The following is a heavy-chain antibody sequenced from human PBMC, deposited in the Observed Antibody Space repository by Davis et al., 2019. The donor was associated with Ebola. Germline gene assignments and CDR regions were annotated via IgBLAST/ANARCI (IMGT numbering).Heavy chain of an antibody. CDR2: INHSGST. Sequence: MPSETLSLTCAVYGGSFSGYYWSWIRQPPGKGLEWIGEINHSGSTNYNPSLKSRVTISVDTSKNQFSLQLNSVTPEDTAVYYCARGTGTIDYYYYGMDVWGQGTTVTVSS. J-gene: IGHJ6*02. V-gene: IGHV4-34*01. CDR3: ARGTGTIDYYYYGMDV. D-gene: IGHD1-7*01. CDR1: GGSFSGYY.